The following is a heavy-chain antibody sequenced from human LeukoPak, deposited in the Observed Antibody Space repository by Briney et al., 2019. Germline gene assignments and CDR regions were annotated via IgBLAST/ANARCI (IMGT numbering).Heavy chain of an antibody. CDR2: INPSGGST. CDR3: ARDLHYYDSSGFATNAFDI. D-gene: IGHD3-22*01. V-gene: IGHV1-46*01. Sequence: ASVKVSCKASGYTFTSYYMHWVRQAPGQGLEWMGIINPSGGSTSYAQKFQGRVTMTRDTSTSTAYMELRSLRSEDTAVYYCARDLHYYDSSGFATNAFDIWGQGTMVTVSS. J-gene: IGHJ3*02. CDR1: GYTFTSYY.